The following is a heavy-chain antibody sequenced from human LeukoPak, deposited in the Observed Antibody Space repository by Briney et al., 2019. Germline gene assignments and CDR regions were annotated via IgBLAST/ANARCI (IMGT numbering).Heavy chain of an antibody. CDR1: GFTFSIYS. CDR3: ARDIVSTPPFGY. J-gene: IGHJ4*02. Sequence: GGSLRLSCAASGFTFSIYSMNWVRQAPGKGLEWVSYISSGSSHIYYADSVKGRFTISRDNAKNSLYLQMNSLRAEDTAVYYCARDIVSTPPFGYWGQGTLVTVSS. D-gene: IGHD5/OR15-5a*01. V-gene: IGHV3-21*01. CDR2: ISSGSSHI.